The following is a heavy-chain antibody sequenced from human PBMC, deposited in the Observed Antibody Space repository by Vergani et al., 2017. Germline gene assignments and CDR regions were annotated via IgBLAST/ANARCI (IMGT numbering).Heavy chain of an antibody. CDR2: ISWNSNSI. Sequence: EVQLEESGGGLVLPGRSLRLSCVASGFTSAGYAMHWVRQAPGKGLEWVSGISWNSNSIGYADSVKGRFTISRDNSKSTMYLQMNSLRDEDTGVYYCARDLRVLYNRFDPWGQGTLVTVSS. J-gene: IGHJ5*02. V-gene: IGHV3-9*02. CDR1: GFTSAGYA. CDR3: ARDLRVLYNRFDP. D-gene: IGHD1-14*01.